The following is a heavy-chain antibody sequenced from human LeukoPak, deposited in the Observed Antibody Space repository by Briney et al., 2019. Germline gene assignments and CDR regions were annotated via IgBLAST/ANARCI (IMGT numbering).Heavy chain of an antibody. CDR1: GFPFSSYA. V-gene: IGHV3-23*01. Sequence: GGSLRLSCAASGFPFSSYAMSWVRQAPGKGLEWVSVISDSGGRTYSAASVKGRFTISRDNSKDTLYLQMNSLRAEDTAVYYCARTYCIGSSCPGVFEYWGQGTLVTVSS. CDR3: ARTYCIGSSCPGVFEY. D-gene: IGHD2-15*01. J-gene: IGHJ4*02. CDR2: ISDSGGRT.